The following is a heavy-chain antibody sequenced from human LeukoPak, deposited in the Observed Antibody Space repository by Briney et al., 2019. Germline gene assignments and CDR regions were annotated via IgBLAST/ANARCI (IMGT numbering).Heavy chain of an antibody. CDR1: GGTFSSYA. V-gene: IGHV1-69*01. CDR2: IIPIFGTA. CDR3: ARDRHSSSWYQLGYYYYGMDV. D-gene: IGHD6-13*01. Sequence: SVKVSCKASGGTFSSYAISWVRQAPGQGLEWMGGIIPIFGTANYAQKFQGRVTITADGSTSTAYMELSSLRSEDTAVYYCARDRHSSSWYQLGYYYYGMDVWGQGTTVTVSS. J-gene: IGHJ6*02.